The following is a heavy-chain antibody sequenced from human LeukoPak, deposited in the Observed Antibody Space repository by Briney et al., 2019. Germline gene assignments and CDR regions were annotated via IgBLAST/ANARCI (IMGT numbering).Heavy chain of an antibody. CDR2: IGTAGDT. D-gene: IGHD1-7*01. J-gene: IGHJ2*01. CDR3: VRYYTRNSWYFDL. V-gene: IGHV3-13*01. Sequence: GGSLRLSCAASGFTFSSYDMHWVRQATGKGLEWVSAIGTAGDTYYPGSVKGRFTISRDNAKNSLYLQMGSLRVEDTAVYFCVRYYTRNSWYFDLWGRGTLVTVSS. CDR1: GFTFSSYD.